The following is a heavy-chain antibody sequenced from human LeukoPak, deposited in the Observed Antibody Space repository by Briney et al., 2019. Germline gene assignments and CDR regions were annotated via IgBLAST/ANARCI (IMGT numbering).Heavy chain of an antibody. V-gene: IGHV1-2*02. CDR2: LKPNSGGT. Sequence: ASVKVSCKASGYTFTGYYMHWVRQAPGQGLEWMGWLKPNSGGTNYAQKFQGRVTMTRDTSISTAYMELSRLRSDDTAVYYCARTGLTSTGGWFDPWGQGTLVTVSS. J-gene: IGHJ5*02. CDR3: ARTGLTSTGGWFDP. D-gene: IGHD1-14*01. CDR1: GYTFTGYY.